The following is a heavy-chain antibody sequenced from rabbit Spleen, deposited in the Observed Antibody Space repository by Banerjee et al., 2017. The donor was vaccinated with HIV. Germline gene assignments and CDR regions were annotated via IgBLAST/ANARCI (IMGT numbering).Heavy chain of an antibody. CDR1: GVSFSSSSY. CDR2: IDTGSSGFT. D-gene: IGHD1-1*01. V-gene: IGHV1S40*01. Sequence: QSLEESGGDRVKPGASLTLTCTASGVSFSSSSYMCWVRQAPGKGLEWIACIDTGSSGFTYFATWAKGRFTCSKTSSTTVTLQMTRLTAADTATYFCARDTSSSFSSYGMDLWGQGTLVTVS. CDR3: ARDTSSSFSSYGMDL. J-gene: IGHJ6*01.